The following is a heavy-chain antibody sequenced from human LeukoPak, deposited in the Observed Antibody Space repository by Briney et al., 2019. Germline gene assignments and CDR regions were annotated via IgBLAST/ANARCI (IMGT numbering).Heavy chain of an antibody. J-gene: IGHJ4*02. Sequence: GESLKISCKGSGYSFTTYWIGWVRQMPGKGLEWMGLIYPGDSDTRYSPSFQGQVTISADKSISTAYLQWSSLKASDTAMYYCARPYCSGGSCYGVYYFDYWGQGTLVTVSS. V-gene: IGHV5-51*01. CDR1: GYSFTTYW. CDR2: IYPGDSDT. CDR3: ARPYCSGGSCYGVYYFDY. D-gene: IGHD2-15*01.